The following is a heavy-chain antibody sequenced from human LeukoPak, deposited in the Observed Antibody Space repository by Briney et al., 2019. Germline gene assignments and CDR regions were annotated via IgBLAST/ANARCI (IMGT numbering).Heavy chain of an antibody. CDR3: AREGWGYYFDF. Sequence: SETLSLTCTVSGGSISNYYGSWIRQPPGKGLEWIAYIYSTGSTYCNPSLKSRVTMSVDTSKNQFSLRLSSVTAADTAVYYCAREGWGYYFDFWGQGTLVTVPS. D-gene: IGHD7-27*01. CDR2: IYSTGST. CDR1: GGSISNYY. J-gene: IGHJ4*02. V-gene: IGHV4-59*01.